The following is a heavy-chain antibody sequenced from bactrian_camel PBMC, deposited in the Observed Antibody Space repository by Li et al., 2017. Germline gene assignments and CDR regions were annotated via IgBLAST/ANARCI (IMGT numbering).Heavy chain of an antibody. Sequence: LVESGGGLVQPGGSLRLSCVASGFTFSSCAMGWVRQAPGKGLEWVSSLNSGGSTLRYADSVRGRFTISRDNAKNTLSLQLNSLKPEDTAVYYCAAGPMGCRGQGTQVTFS. D-gene: IGHD3*01. CDR1: GFTFSSCA. V-gene: IGHV3S42*01. J-gene: IGHJ4*01. CDR3: AAGPMGC. CDR2: LNSGGSTL.